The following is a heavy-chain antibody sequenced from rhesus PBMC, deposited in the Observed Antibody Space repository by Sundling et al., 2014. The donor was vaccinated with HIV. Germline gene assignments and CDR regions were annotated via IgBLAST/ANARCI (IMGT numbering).Heavy chain of an antibody. J-gene: IGHJ4*01. CDR1: GGSISDNYY. CDR2: IYGTSGST. V-gene: IGHV4S9*01. D-gene: IGHD6-37*01. CDR3: ARDRDTIVVMSGFDSGGWSSSLGY. Sequence: QVQLQESGPGLVKPSETLSLTCAVAGGSISDNYYWNWVRQAPGKGLEWIGNIYGTSGSTSYNPSLKSRVSISKETSKNQISLHLSSLTAADTAVYFCARDRDTIVVMSGFDSGGWSSSLGYWGQGVLVTVSS.